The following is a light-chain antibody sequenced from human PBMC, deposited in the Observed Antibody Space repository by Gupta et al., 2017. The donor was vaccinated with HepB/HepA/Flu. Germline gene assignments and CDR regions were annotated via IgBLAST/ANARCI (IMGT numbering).Light chain of an antibody. CDR2: GTS. Sequence: EIVLTQSPATLSFSRGERATLSCRTSQSVSIYLAWYQQKPGQTPRLLIYGTSNRATGIPDRFSGRGSGTDFTLTISSLEPEDFAVYYCQQCSNWPLTFGGGSKVEIK. CDR1: QSVSIY. CDR3: QQCSNWPLT. V-gene: IGKV3-11*01. J-gene: IGKJ4*01.